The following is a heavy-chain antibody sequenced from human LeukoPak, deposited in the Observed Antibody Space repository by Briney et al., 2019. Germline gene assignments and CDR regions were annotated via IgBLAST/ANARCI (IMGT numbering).Heavy chain of an antibody. D-gene: IGHD5-24*01. CDR2: IYYSGST. CDR1: GGSISSSSYY. J-gene: IGHJ4*02. V-gene: IGHV4-39*07. Sequence: SETLSLTCTVSGGSISSSSYYWGWIRQPPGKGLEWIGSIYYSGSTYYNPSLKSRVTISVDTSKNQFSLKLSSVTAADTAVYYCRAWLQLRALRDYWGQGTLVTVSS. CDR3: RAWLQLRALRDY.